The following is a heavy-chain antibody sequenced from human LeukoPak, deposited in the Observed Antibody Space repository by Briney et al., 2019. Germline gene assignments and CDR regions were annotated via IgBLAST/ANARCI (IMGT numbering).Heavy chain of an antibody. V-gene: IGHV4-31*03. D-gene: IGHD6-13*01. J-gene: IGHJ5*02. CDR1: GGSISGGGYY. CDR2: IYYSGST. Sequence: SETLSLTCTVSGGSISGGGYYRSWIRQHPGKGLEWIGYIYYSGSTYYNPSLKSRVTISVDTSKNQFSLKLSSVTAADTAVYYCARDRDKQQLDPWGQGTLVTVSS. CDR3: ARDRDKQQLDP.